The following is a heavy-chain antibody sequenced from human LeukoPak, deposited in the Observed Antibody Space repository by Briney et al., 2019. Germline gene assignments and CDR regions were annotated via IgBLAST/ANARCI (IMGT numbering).Heavy chain of an antibody. J-gene: IGHJ1*01. D-gene: IGHD3-22*01. CDR3: ARAPSEVGGYYPEYFRH. Sequence: GGSLRLSCAGSGFTFSRYWMHWVRQAPGKGLVWVSRIKSDGKTNYADSVKGRFTISRDNAKNTVSLQMDSLRAEDTGVYYCARAPSEVGGYYPEYFRHWGQGTLVTVSS. CDR2: IKSDGKT. V-gene: IGHV3-74*01. CDR1: GFTFSRYW.